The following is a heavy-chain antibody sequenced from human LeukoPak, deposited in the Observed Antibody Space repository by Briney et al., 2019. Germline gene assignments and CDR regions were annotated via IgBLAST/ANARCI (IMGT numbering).Heavy chain of an antibody. D-gene: IGHD5-18*01. CDR1: GFTFSSYA. J-gene: IGHJ4*02. CDR2: NSGSGGST. CDR3: AKDAYSYGYADY. Sequence: PGGSLRLSCAASGFTFSSYAMSWVRQAQGKGLEWVSANSGSGGSTYYADSVKGRFTISRDNSKNTLYLQMNSLRAEDTAVYYCAKDAYSYGYADYWGQGTLVTVSS. V-gene: IGHV3-23*01.